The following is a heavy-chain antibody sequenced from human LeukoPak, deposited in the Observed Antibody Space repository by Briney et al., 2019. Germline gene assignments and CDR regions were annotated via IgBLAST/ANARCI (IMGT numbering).Heavy chain of an antibody. CDR3: AADLVFSGWYYFDY. CDR2: IVVGSGNT. Sequence: SVKVSCKASGFTFTSSAMQWVRQARGQRLEWIGWIVVGSGNTNYAQKFQERVTITRDMSTSTAYMELSSLRSEDTAVYYCAADLVFSGWYYFDYWGQGTLVTVSS. CDR1: GFTFTSSA. V-gene: IGHV1-58*02. J-gene: IGHJ4*02. D-gene: IGHD6-19*01.